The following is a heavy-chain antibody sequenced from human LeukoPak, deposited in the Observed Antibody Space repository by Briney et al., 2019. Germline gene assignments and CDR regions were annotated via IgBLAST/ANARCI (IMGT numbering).Heavy chain of an antibody. CDR3: ARDLRYCSSTSCPD. CDR2: IYTSGST. J-gene: IGHJ4*02. Sequence: KPSETLSLTCTVSGGSISSYYWSWLRQPAGKGLEWIGRIYTSGSTNYNPSLKSRVTMSVDTSKNQFSLKLSSVTAADTAVYYCARDLRYCSSTSCPDWGQGTLVTVSS. V-gene: IGHV4-4*07. D-gene: IGHD2-2*01. CDR1: GGSISSYY.